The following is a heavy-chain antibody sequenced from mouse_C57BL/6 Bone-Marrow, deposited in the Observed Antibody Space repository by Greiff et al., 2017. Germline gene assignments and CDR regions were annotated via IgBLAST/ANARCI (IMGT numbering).Heavy chain of an antibody. CDR2: IDPNSGGT. J-gene: IGHJ2*01. V-gene: IGHV1-72*01. D-gene: IGHD1-1*01. CDR1: GYTFTSYW. Sequence: QVHVKQPGAELVKPGASVKLSCKASGYTFTSYWMHWVKQRPGRGLEWIGRIDPNSGGTKYNEKFKSKATLTVDKPSSTAYMQLSSLTSEDSAVYYCARWTTVVEGDDYWGQGTTLTVSS. CDR3: ARWTTVVEGDDY.